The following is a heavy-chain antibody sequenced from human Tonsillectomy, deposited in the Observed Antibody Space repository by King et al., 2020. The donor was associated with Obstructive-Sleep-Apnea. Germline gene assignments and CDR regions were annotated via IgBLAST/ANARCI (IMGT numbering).Heavy chain of an antibody. CDR1: AFGFSTYA. CDR2: ISYDGGDK. J-gene: IGHJ4*02. CDR3: ARPSYDRNGYYYPYFDY. Sequence: VQLVESGGGVVHPGRSLRLSCAASAFGFSTYAMHWVRQAPGKGLEWVSVISYDGGDKYYADSVKGRFTISRDNSENTLYLEMNSLRSEDTAVYYCARPSYDRNGYYYPYFDYWGQGTLVTVSS. V-gene: IGHV3-30*04. D-gene: IGHD3-22*01.